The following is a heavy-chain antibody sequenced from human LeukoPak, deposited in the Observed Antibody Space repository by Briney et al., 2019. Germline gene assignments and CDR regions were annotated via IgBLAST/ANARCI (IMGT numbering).Heavy chain of an antibody. CDR3: ARGFYYYGMDV. CDR2: INHSGST. Sequence: SETLSLTCAVYGGSFNGYYWSWIRQPPGKGLEWIGEINHSGSTNYNPSLKSRVTISVDTSKNQFSLKLSSVTAADTAVYYCARGFYYYGMDVWGQGTTVTVSS. CDR1: GGSFNGYY. J-gene: IGHJ6*02. V-gene: IGHV4-34*01.